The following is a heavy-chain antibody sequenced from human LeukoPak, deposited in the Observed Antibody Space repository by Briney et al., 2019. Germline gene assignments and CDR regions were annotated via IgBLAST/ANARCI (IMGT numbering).Heavy chain of an antibody. J-gene: IGHJ4*02. CDR3: ARGVAAAGGGYFDY. CDR1: GFTFSSYS. D-gene: IGHD6-13*01. V-gene: IGHV3-20*04. Sequence: GGSLRLSCAASGFTFSSYSMNWVRQAPGKGLEWVSGINWNGGSTGYADSVKGRFTISRDNAKNSLYLQMNSLRAEDTALYYCARGVAAAGGGYFDYWGQGTLVTVSS. CDR2: INWNGGST.